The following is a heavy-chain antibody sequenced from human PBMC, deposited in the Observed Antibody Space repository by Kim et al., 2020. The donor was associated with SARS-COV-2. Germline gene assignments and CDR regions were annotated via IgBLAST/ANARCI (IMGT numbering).Heavy chain of an antibody. CDR3: ARDVRYYYDSSRSHYGYYYYGMDV. CDR1: GYTFTSYG. J-gene: IGHJ6*02. Sequence: ASVKVSCKASGYTFTSYGISWVRQAPGQGLEWMGWISAYNGNTNYAQKLQGRVTMTTDTSTSTAYMELRSLRSDDTAVYYCARDVRYYYDSSRSHYGYYYYGMDVWGQGTTVTVSS. D-gene: IGHD3-22*01. V-gene: IGHV1-18*01. CDR2: ISAYNGNT.